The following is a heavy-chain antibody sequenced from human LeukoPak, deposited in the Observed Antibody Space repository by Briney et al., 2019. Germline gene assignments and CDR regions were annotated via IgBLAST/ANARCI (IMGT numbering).Heavy chain of an antibody. J-gene: IGHJ4*02. CDR1: SYTLTSYG. CDR2: ISSYNGNT. CDR3: ARGSFPSDDILTGPFDN. Sequence: ASVKVSCKASSYTLTSYGISWVRQAPGQGLEWMGWISSYNGNTNYAQKLQGRATMTTDTSTSTAYMELRSLRSNDTAVYYCARGSFPSDDILTGPFDNWGQGTLVTVSS. D-gene: IGHD3-9*01. V-gene: IGHV1-18*01.